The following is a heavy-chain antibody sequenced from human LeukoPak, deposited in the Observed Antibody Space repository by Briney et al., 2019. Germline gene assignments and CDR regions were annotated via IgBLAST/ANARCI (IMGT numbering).Heavy chain of an antibody. Sequence: GGSLRLSCAASGFSFRTYGMHWVRQAPGKGLEWVAVISYDGSNKYYADSGKGRFTISRDNSKNTLYLQMNSLRAEDTAVYFCAKGDKMLTWRRTYNRFDPWGQGTLVTVSS. CDR2: ISYDGSNK. V-gene: IGHV3-30*18. CDR1: GFSFRTYG. J-gene: IGHJ5*02. CDR3: AKGDKMLTWRRTYNRFDP. D-gene: IGHD3-16*01.